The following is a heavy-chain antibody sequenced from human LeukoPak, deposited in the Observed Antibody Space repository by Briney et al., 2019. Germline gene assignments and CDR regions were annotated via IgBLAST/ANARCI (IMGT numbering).Heavy chain of an antibody. V-gene: IGHV4-59*08. D-gene: IGHD3-10*01. CDR1: GGSISYYY. J-gene: IGHJ4*02. CDR3: AASSHSGSYRAY. Sequence: SETPSLTCSVSGGSISYYYWSWIRQPPGKGLEWIGYSHDSGESNYNPSLQSRVIISRDTSKNQFSLNLMSVTAADTAVYYCAASSHSGSYRAYWGQGTPVTVSS. CDR2: SHDSGES.